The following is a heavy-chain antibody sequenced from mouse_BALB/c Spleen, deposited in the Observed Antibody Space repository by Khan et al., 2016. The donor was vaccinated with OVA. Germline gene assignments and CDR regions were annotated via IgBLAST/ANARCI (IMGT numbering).Heavy chain of an antibody. J-gene: IGHJ2*01. CDR3: ARWPRGY. CDR1: GFNIKDNY. CDR2: IDPANGNT. Sequence: VQLQQPGAELVKPGASVKLSCTASGFNIKDNYMHWVKQRPEQGLEWIGRIDPANGNTEYDPKFQGKATITADTSSNTAYLQLSSLTSEDTAVYYCARWPRGYWGRGTTLTVSS. V-gene: IGHV14-3*02.